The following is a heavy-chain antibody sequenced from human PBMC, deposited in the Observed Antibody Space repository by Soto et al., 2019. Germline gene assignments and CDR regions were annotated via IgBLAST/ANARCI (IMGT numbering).Heavy chain of an antibody. D-gene: IGHD3-22*01. V-gene: IGHV4-39*01. CDR1: GGSISSSSYY. CDR3: ARHTASTMIVVVMGVIDY. Sequence: SETLSLTCTVSGGSISSSSYYWGWIRQPPGKGLEWIGSIYYSGSTYYNPSLKSRVTISVDTSKNQFSLKLSSVTAADTAVYYCARHTASTMIVVVMGVIDYWGQGTLVTVSS. CDR2: IYYSGST. J-gene: IGHJ4*02.